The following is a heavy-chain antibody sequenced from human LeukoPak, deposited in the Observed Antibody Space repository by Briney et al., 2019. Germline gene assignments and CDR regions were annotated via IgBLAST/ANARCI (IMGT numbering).Heavy chain of an antibody. Sequence: SETLSLTCTVSGGSISSYDWSWIRQPAGKGLEWIGRIYTRGSTNYNPSLKSRGTISVDTSQNQFSLRLSSLTAADTAVYYCARILARQFTSFSDSSPYTYYYMDVWGKGTTVTVSS. CDR1: GGSISSYD. J-gene: IGHJ6*03. CDR2: IYTRGST. D-gene: IGHD2/OR15-2a*01. CDR3: ARILARQFTSFSDSSPYTYYYMDV. V-gene: IGHV4-4*07.